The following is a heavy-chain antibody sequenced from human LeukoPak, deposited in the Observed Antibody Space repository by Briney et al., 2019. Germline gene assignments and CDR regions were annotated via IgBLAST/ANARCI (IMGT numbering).Heavy chain of an antibody. J-gene: IGHJ4*02. D-gene: IGHD1-26*01. CDR1: GGSISSGSYY. Sequence: PSETLSLTCTVSGGSISSGSYYWSWIRQPAGKGLEWIGRIHTSGSTNYNPSLKSRVTISVDTSKNQFSLKLSSVTAADTAVYYCARLNYYGFDYWGQGTLVTFSS. V-gene: IGHV4-61*02. CDR2: IHTSGST. CDR3: ARLNYYGFDY.